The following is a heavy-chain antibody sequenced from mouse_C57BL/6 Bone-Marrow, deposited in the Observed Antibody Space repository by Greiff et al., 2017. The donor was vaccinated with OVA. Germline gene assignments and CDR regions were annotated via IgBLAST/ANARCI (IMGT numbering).Heavy chain of an antibody. CDR3: ARRSAQARY. CDR1: GYTFTSYW. J-gene: IGHJ2*01. Sequence: QVQLQQSGAELVKPGASVKLSCKASGYTFTSYWMQWVKQRPGQGLEWIGEIDPSDSYTNYNQKFKGKATLTVDTSSSTAYMQLSSLTSEDSAVYYCARRSAQARYWGQGTTLTVSS. CDR2: IDPSDSYT. V-gene: IGHV1-50*01. D-gene: IGHD3-2*02.